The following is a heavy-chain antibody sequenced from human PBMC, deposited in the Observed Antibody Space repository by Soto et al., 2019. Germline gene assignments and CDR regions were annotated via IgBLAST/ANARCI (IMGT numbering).Heavy chain of an antibody. CDR3: ARASTTVTTLDY. CDR1: DGSISSGGYS. D-gene: IGHD4-17*01. V-gene: IGHV4-30-2*01. Sequence: LQLQESGSGLVKPSQTLSLTCAVSDGSISSGGYSWSWIRQPPGKGLEWIGYIYHSGSTYYNPSLKIRVTISVDRSKNQFPLKLSSVTAADTVVYYCARASTTVTTLDYWGQGTLVTVSS. CDR2: IYHSGST. J-gene: IGHJ4*02.